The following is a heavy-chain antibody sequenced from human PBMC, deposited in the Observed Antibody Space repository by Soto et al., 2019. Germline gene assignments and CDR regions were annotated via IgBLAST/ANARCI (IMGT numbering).Heavy chain of an antibody. CDR3: ARQSLYGGPFAP. CDR2: VYYSGNT. D-gene: IGHD3-10*01. J-gene: IGHJ5*02. V-gene: IGHV4-39*01. CDR1: GVSISRYIYY. Sequence: SETLSLTCPFSGVSISRYIYYWGWIRQPPGKGLEWIGSVYYSGNTNYNPSLKGRVTIFVDKSKNHVSLRLSSVTAADTAVYYCARQSLYGGPFAPWGQGTLVTFSS.